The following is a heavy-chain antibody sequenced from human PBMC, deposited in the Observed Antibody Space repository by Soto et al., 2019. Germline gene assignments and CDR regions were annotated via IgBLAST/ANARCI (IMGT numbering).Heavy chain of an antibody. CDR3: ASHLVMTGTRGFDH. V-gene: IGHV4-4*02. CDR2: TPHSGGA. CDR1: SGSIFSSNW. Sequence: QVQLQESGPGLVKPSGTLSLTCAISSGSIFSSNWWRWVRQPPGKGLEWSGETPHSGGANYNPSLKSRVTISVDQSKNQFSLKLTSVTAADTAVYYCASHLVMTGTRGFDHWGLGTLVTVSS. D-gene: IGHD1-1*01. J-gene: IGHJ4*02.